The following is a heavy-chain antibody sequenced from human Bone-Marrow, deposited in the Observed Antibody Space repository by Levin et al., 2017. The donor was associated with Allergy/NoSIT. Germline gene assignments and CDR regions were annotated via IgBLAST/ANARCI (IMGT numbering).Heavy chain of an antibody. CDR1: GFTFSSYA. Sequence: SCAASGFTFSSYAMSWVRQAPGKGLEWVSAISGSGGSTYYADSVKGRFTISRDNSKNTLYLQMNSLRAEDTAVYYCAKVVYSSSWYEGGAFDIWGQGTMVTVSS. CDR2: ISGSGGST. D-gene: IGHD6-13*01. V-gene: IGHV3-23*01. CDR3: AKVVYSSSWYEGGAFDI. J-gene: IGHJ3*02.